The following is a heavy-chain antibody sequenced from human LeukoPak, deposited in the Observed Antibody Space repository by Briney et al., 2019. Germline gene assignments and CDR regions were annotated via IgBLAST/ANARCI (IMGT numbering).Heavy chain of an antibody. J-gene: IGHJ4*02. CDR3: ARQGSAYYFDF. D-gene: IGHD2-15*01. Sequence: GSLRLSCAASGFTFSSYAMHWVRQPPGKELQWIASVYYSGRTNYSPSLKSRVTISVDTSEKQFSLQLNSVTAADTAVYYCARQGSAYYFDFWGQGLLVTVSS. CDR1: GFTFSSYAMH. V-gene: IGHV4-59*08. CDR2: VYYSGRT.